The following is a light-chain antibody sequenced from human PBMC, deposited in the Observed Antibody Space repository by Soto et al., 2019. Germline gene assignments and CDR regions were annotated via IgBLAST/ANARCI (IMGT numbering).Light chain of an antibody. Sequence: DIQITQSPYTLSGSVGERVPITCRASQTISSWLAWYQQKPGKAPKLLIYKASTLKSGVASRFSGSGSGTEFTLIISGLQPDDSATYYCQQYTNTNNPWMFGQGTIVDIK. V-gene: IGKV1-5*03. CDR3: QQYTNTNNPWM. CDR2: KAS. J-gene: IGKJ1*01. CDR1: QTISSW.